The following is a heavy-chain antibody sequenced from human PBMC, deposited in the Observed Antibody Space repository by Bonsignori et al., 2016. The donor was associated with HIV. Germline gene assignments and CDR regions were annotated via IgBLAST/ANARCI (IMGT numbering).Heavy chain of an antibody. V-gene: IGHV3-30*18. CDR2: ISYDGSYQ. Sequence: WIRQPPGKGLEWVAVISYDGSYQYYGDSVKGRFTISRDISKNTLYLQMNSLRPEDTAVYYCAKNLDAITFGGVIHEWGQGTLVTVSS. D-gene: IGHD3-16*02. J-gene: IGHJ4*02. CDR3: AKNLDAITFGGVIHE.